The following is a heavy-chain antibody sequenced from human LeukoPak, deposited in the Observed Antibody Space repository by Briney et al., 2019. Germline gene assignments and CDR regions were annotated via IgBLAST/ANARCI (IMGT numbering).Heavy chain of an antibody. CDR3: ARDDPRASAFDI. Sequence: SVKVSCKASGGTFISYAISWVRQAPGQGLEWMGRIIPILGIANYAQKFQGRVTITADKSTSTAYMELSSLRSEDTAVYYCARDDPRASAFDIWGQGTMVTVSS. CDR1: GGTFISYA. J-gene: IGHJ3*02. V-gene: IGHV1-69*04. CDR2: IIPILGIA.